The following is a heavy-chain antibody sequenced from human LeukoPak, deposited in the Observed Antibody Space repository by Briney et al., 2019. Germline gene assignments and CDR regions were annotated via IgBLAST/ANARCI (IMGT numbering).Heavy chain of an antibody. D-gene: IGHD3-10*01. CDR2: ISYDGSNK. Sequence: GGSLRLSCAASGLTFSSYAMHWVRQAPGKGLEWVAVISYDGSNKYYADSVKGRFTISRDNSKNTLYLQMNSLRAEDMAVYYCASSPIGIIDWGQGTLVTVSS. J-gene: IGHJ4*02. CDR1: GLTFSSYA. V-gene: IGHV3-30*04. CDR3: ASSPIGIID.